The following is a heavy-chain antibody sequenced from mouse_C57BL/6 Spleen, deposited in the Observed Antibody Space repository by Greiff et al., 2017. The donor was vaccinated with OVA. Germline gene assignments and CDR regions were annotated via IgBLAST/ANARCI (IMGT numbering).Heavy chain of an antibody. J-gene: IGHJ2*01. CDR3: AREGGGSSPYFDY. V-gene: IGHV5-6*01. CDR2: ISSGGSYT. Sequence: DVHLVESGGDLVKPGRSLKLSCAASGFTFSSYGMSWVRQTPDKRLEWVATISSGGSYTYYPDSVKGRFTISRDNAKNTLYLQMSSLKSEDTAMYYCAREGGGSSPYFDYWGQGTTLTVSS. D-gene: IGHD1-1*01. CDR1: GFTFSSYG.